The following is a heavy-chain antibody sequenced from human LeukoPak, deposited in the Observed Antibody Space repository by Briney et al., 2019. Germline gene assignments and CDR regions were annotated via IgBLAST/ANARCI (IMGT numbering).Heavy chain of an antibody. V-gene: IGHV3-7*01. D-gene: IGHD2-15*01. CDR1: GFTFSSYW. J-gene: IGHJ4*02. CDR2: IKQDGSEK. CDR3: ARPGGYCSGGSCYLYYFDY. Sequence: GGSLRLSCAASGFTFSSYWMSWVRQAPGKGLEWVANIKQDGSEKYYVDSVKGRFTISRDNAKNSLYLQMNSLRAEDTAVYYCARPGGYCSGGSCYLYYFDYWGQGTLVTVSS.